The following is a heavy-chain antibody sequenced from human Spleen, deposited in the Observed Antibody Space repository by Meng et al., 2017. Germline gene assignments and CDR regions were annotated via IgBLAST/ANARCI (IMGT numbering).Heavy chain of an antibody. V-gene: IGHV1-18*01. CDR1: GYTFTSFG. CDR3: ARTTSYYNTWYYFDY. D-gene: IGHD3-22*01. CDR2: ISTDNGNT. J-gene: IGHJ4*02. Sequence: HVQLAQSGADVKKPGASVKFCCKTSGYTFTSFGISWVRQATGQGLEWMGWISTDNGNTNYAQKFQGRGTMTTDTSTTTAYMEMRSLRADDTALYYCARTTSYYNTWYYFDYWGQGTLVTVSS.